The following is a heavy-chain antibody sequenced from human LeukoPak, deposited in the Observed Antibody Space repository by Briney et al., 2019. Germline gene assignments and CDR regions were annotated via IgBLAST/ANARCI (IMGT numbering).Heavy chain of an antibody. J-gene: IGHJ5*02. V-gene: IGHV1-69*13. CDR1: GGTFSSYA. CDR2: IIPIFGTA. D-gene: IGHD6-6*01. Sequence: SVKVSCKASGGTFSSYAISWVRQAPGQGLEWMGGIIPIFGTANYAQKFQGRVTITADESTSTAYMELSSLRSEDTAVYYCARGRYSSSSRSGWFDPWGQGTLVIVSS. CDR3: ARGRYSSSSRSGWFDP.